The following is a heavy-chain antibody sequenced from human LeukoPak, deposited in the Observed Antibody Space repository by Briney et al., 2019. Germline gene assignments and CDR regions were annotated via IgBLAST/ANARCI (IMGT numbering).Heavy chain of an antibody. J-gene: IGHJ4*02. D-gene: IGHD3-22*01. CDR3: TTLEKTYHYDSSGYLNDY. CDR1: GFTFSNAW. V-gene: IGHV3-15*01. Sequence: GGSLRLSCAASGFTFSNAWMSWVRQAPGKGLEWVGRIKSKTDGGTTDYAAPVKGRFTISRDDSKNTLYLQMNSLKTEDTAVYYCTTLEKTYHYDSSGYLNDYWGQGTLVTVSS. CDR2: IKSKTDGGTT.